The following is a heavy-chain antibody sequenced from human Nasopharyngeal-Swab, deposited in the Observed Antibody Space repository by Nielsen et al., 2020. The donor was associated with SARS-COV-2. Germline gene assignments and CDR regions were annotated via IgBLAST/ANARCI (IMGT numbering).Heavy chain of an antibody. V-gene: IGHV1-46*03. D-gene: IGHD2-15*01. Sequence: ASVKVSCKASGYTFTSYYMHWVRQAPGQGLEWMGIINPSGGSTSYAQKFQGRVTMTRDTSTSTVYMELSSLRSEDTAMYYCTRCGGGCYSGRDYWGQGTLVTVSS. CDR1: GYTFTSYY. J-gene: IGHJ4*02. CDR3: TRCGGGCYSGRDY. CDR2: INPSGGST.